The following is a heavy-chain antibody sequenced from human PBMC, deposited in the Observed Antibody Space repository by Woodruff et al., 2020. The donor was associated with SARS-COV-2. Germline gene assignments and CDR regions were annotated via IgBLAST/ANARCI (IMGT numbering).Heavy chain of an antibody. J-gene: IGHJ4*02. Sequence: NYAQKFQGRVTMTRDTSISTAYMELSRLRSDDTAVYYCARVGDSSGYYLSFDYWGQGTLVTVSS. CDR3: ARVGDSSGYYLSFDY. V-gene: IGHV1-2*02. D-gene: IGHD3-22*01.